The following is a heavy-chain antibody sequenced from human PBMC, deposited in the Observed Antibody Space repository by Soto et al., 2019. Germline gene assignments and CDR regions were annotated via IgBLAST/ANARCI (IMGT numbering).Heavy chain of an antibody. D-gene: IGHD4-17*01. CDR2: IKRRAGSGTT. Sequence: GGSLRLSCAASGFTFSNAWMNWVRQAPGKGLEWVGRIKRRAGSGTTDYAAPVKGRFTISRDDSKNTVYLQMNSLKTEDTAVYFCTTGSYGDYWVWGQGTLVTVSS. CDR3: TTGSYGDYWV. CDR1: GFTFSNAW. V-gene: IGHV3-15*07. J-gene: IGHJ1*01.